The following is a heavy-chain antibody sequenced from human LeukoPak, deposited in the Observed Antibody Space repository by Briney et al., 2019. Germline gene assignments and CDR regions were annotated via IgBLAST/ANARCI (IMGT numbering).Heavy chain of an antibody. CDR2: ISSSSSYI. J-gene: IGHJ4*02. V-gene: IGHV3-21*01. CDR1: GFTFSSYS. CDR3: ARLKLERPYFDY. Sequence: KAGGSLRLSCAASGFTFSSYSMNWVRQAPGKGLEWVSSISSSSSYIYYADSVKGRFTISRDNAKNSLYLQMNSLRAEDTAVYYCARLKLERPYFDYWGQGTLVTVSS. D-gene: IGHD1-1*01.